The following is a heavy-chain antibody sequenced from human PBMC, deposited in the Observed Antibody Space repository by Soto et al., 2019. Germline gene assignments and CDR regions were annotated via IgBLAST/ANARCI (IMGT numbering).Heavy chain of an antibody. Sequence: EVQLAESGGGLAQPGGSLRLSCAASGFTLSGYAMDWVRQAPGKGLEYVSGISSNGVGTYYANSVQGRFTISRDNSKDTVSLQMGSLRPDDMAVYYCARRARPDFYYMHVWGKGTTVTVSS. D-gene: IGHD6-6*01. CDR1: GFTLSGYA. J-gene: IGHJ6*03. CDR2: ISSNGVGT. V-gene: IGHV3-64*01. CDR3: ARRARPDFYYMHV.